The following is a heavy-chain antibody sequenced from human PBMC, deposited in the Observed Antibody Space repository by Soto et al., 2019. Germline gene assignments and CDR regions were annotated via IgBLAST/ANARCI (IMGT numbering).Heavy chain of an antibody. CDR3: AREGITGSLGIYGMDV. Sequence: QVQLVQSGAEVKKPGSSVKVSCKASGGTFSSYAISWVRQAPGQGLEWMGGIITIFGTANYAQKFQGRVTITADESTSPAYMELSSLRSEDKAVYYCAREGITGSLGIYGMDVWGQGTTVTVSS. D-gene: IGHD2-8*02. CDR2: IITIFGTA. J-gene: IGHJ6*02. V-gene: IGHV1-69*12. CDR1: GGTFSSYA.